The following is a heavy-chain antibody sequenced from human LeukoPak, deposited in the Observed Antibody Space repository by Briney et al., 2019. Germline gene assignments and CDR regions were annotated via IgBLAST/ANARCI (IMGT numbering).Heavy chain of an antibody. CDR2: IYYSGST. Sequence: SETLSLTCTVSGGSISSYYWSWIRQPPGKGLEWIGYIYYSGSTNYNPSLKSRVTISVDTSKNQFSLKLSSVTAADTAVYYCARFSSGWYRGYFFDYWGQGTLVSVSS. D-gene: IGHD6-19*01. CDR1: GGSISSYY. V-gene: IGHV4-59*08. J-gene: IGHJ4*02. CDR3: ARFSSGWYRGYFFDY.